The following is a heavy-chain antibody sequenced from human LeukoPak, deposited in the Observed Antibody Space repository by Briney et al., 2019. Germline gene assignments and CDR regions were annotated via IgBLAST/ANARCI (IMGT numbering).Heavy chain of an antibody. Sequence: SQTRSLTCTFSGGSISSDDYNWSWIRQHPGEGLEWIGYIYHSGSTSYNPSLKSRVTMFLDTSTNQFSLRLSSVTAADTAVYYCARGVPYYYYMDVWGKGTTVAVSS. V-gene: IGHV4-31*03. CDR2: IYHSGST. CDR1: GGSISSDDYN. J-gene: IGHJ6*03. CDR3: ARGVPYYYYMDV.